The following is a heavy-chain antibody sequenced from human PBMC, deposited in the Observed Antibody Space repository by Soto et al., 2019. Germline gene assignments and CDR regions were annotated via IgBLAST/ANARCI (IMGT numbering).Heavy chain of an antibody. V-gene: IGHV3-15*07. Sequence: GGSLRLSCAASGFTFSNAWMNWVRQAPGKGLEWVGRIKTKTDGGTTDYAAPVKGRFTISRDDSKNTLYLQMNSLKTEDTALYYCTTDPPELPYTFFYGSGTSKFDYWGQGTLVTVSS. J-gene: IGHJ4*02. CDR3: TTDPPELPYTFFYGSGTSKFDY. CDR2: IKTKTDGGTT. D-gene: IGHD3-10*01. CDR1: GFTFSNAW.